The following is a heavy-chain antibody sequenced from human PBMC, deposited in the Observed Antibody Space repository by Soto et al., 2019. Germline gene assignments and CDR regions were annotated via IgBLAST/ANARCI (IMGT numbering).Heavy chain of an antibody. J-gene: IGHJ5*02. V-gene: IGHV6-1*01. Sequence: SQTLSLTCAISGDSVSSNSAAWNWIRQSPSRGLEWLGRTYYRSKWYNDYAVSVKSRITINPDTSKNQFSLQLNSVTPEDTAVYYCARGGRYCSGGSCSRWFDPWGQGTLVNVSS. D-gene: IGHD2-15*01. CDR3: ARGGRYCSGGSCSRWFDP. CDR1: GDSVSSNSAA. CDR2: TYYRSKWYN.